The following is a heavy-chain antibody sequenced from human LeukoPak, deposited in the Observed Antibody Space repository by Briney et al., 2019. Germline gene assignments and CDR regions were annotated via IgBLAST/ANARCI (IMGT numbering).Heavy chain of an antibody. CDR3: AKDQGVSSGYFYYFDY. CDR1: GFTFSSYA. CDR2: ISGSGGSR. D-gene: IGHD3-22*01. Sequence: GGSLRLSCAASGFTFSSYAMSWVRQAPGKGLEWVSTISGSGGSRSYADSVKGRFTISRDNSKNTLYLQMNSLRAEDTAVYYCAKDQGVSSGYFYYFDYWGQGTLVTVSS. V-gene: IGHV3-23*01. J-gene: IGHJ4*02.